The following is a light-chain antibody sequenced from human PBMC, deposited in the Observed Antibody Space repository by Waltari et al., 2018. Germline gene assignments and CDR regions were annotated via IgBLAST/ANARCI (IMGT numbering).Light chain of an antibody. CDR2: AAS. CDR1: QGISSY. Sequence: AIRITQSPSSLSASTGDRVTITCRASQGISSYLAWYQQKPGKAPKLLIYAASTLQSGVPSRFSGSGSGTEFTLTISSLQPDDFATYYCQQYNSYSKTFGQGTKVEIK. CDR3: QQYNSYSKT. V-gene: IGKV1-8*01. J-gene: IGKJ1*01.